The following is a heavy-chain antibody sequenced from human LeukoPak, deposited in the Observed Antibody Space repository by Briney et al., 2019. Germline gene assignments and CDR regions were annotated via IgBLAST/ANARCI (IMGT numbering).Heavy chain of an antibody. J-gene: IGHJ4*02. CDR2: IIPIFGTA. CDR3: ARENDSRDPPHFDY. V-gene: IGHV1-69*06. D-gene: IGHD3-16*01. Sequence: SVKVSCKASGGTFSNYAISWVRQAPGQGLEWMGGIIPIFGTANYAQKFRGRVTITADKSTRTAYMELSSLRSEDTAVYYCARENDSRDPPHFDYWGQGTLVTVSS. CDR1: GGTFSNYA.